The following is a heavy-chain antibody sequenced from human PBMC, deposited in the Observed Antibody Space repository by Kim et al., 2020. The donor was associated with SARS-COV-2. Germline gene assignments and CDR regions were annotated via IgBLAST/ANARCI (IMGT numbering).Heavy chain of an antibody. V-gene: IGHV3-30*04. D-gene: IGHD6-13*01. CDR2: ISYDGSNK. Sequence: GGSLRLSCAASGFTFSSYAMHWVRQAPGKGLEWVAVISYDGSNKYYVDSVKGRFTISRDNSKNTLYLQMNSLRAEDTAVYYCARAGLYSSSWGGTFDYWG. CDR3: ARAGLYSSSWGGTFDY. J-gene: IGHJ4*01. CDR1: GFTFSSYA.